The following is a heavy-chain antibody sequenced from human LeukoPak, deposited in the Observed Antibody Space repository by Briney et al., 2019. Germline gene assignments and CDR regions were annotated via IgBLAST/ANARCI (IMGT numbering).Heavy chain of an antibody. CDR1: GGSISSYY. Sequence: SETLSLTCTVSGGSISSYYWSWIRQPPGKGQEWIGHLYSSGSTNYNPSLKSRVTISLHTSKNQFSLKLSSVTAADTAVYYCARGAYDRSGYYAPYSDYWGQGTLVTVSS. CDR2: LYSSGST. V-gene: IGHV4-59*01. J-gene: IGHJ4*02. D-gene: IGHD3-22*01. CDR3: ARGAYDRSGYYAPYSDY.